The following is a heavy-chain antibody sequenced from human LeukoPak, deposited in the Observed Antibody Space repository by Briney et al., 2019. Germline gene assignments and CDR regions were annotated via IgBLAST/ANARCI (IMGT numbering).Heavy chain of an antibody. CDR2: ISYDGSNK. CDR1: GFTFSSYA. V-gene: IGHV3-30-3*01. J-gene: IGHJ4*02. Sequence: GGSLRLSCAASGFTFSSYAMHWVRQAPGKGLEWVAVISYDGSNKYYADSVKGRFTISRDNSKATLYLQMNSLRAEDTAVYYCARSTGYSSGWFDYWGQGTLVTVSS. CDR3: ARSTGYSSGWFDY. D-gene: IGHD6-19*01.